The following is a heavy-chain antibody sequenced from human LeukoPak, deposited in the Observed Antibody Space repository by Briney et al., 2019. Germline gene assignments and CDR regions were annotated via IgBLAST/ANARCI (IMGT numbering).Heavy chain of an antibody. CDR2: ISWNSGSI. J-gene: IGHJ6*02. D-gene: IGHD2-2*03. CDR1: GFTFDDYA. CDR3: VRGGHKLDIQTTRYYYGVDV. V-gene: IGHV3-9*01. Sequence: GGSLRLSCAASGFTFDDYAMHWVRQAPGKGLEWVSGISWNSGSIGYADSVKGRFTISRDDAQNTMYLQMNSLRAEDTAVYYCVRGGHKLDIQTTRYYYGVDVWGQGTTVTASS.